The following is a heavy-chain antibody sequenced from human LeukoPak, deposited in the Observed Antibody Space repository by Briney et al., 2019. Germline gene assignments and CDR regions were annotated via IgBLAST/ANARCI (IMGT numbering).Heavy chain of an antibody. V-gene: IGHV1-24*01. D-gene: IGHD6-13*01. CDR3: ARSPPDRDRIGAAGTFSD. CDR2: FDPEDGET. J-gene: IGHJ4*02. Sequence: ASVKVSCKVSGYTLTELSMHWVRQAPGKGLEWMGGFDPEDGETIYAQKFQGRVTMTEDTSTDTAYMELSSLRSEDTAVYYCARSPPDRDRIGAAGTFSDWGQGTLVTVSS. CDR1: GYTLTELS.